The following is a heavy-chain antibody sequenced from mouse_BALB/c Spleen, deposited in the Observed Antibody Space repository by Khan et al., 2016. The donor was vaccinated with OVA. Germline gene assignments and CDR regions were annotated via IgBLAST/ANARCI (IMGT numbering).Heavy chain of an antibody. CDR2: ISYSGST. D-gene: IGHD2-4*01. CDR1: GYSITSDYA. CDR3: ARDDSQYSYAMDY. J-gene: IGHJ4*01. Sequence: EVKLLESGPGLVKPSQSLSLTCTVTGYSITSDYAWNWIRQFPGNKLEWMGYISYSGSTNYNPALKSRISITRDTSKNQFFLQFNSVTTEDTATYYCARDDSQYSYAMDYWGQGTSVTVSS. V-gene: IGHV3-2*02.